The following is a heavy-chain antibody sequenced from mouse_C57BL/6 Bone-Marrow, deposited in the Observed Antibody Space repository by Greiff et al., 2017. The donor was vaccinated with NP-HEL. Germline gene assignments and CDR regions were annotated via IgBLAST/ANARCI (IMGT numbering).Heavy chain of an antibody. V-gene: IGHV5-6*01. CDR2: ISSGGSYT. Sequence: VQLKESGGDLVKPGGSLKLSCAASGFTFSSYGMSWVRQTPDKRLEWVATISSGGSYTYYPDSVKGRFTISRDNAKNTLYLQMSSLKSEDTAMYYCARDGYYLDYWGQGTTLTVSS. CDR3: ARDGYYLDY. D-gene: IGHD2-3*01. CDR1: GFTFSSYG. J-gene: IGHJ2*01.